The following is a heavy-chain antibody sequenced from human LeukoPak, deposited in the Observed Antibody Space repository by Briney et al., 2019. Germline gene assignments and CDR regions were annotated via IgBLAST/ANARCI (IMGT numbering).Heavy chain of an antibody. Sequence: PGGSLRLSCAASGFTFSSYSMNWVRQAPGKGLEWVSYISSSSSTIYYADSVKGRFTISRDNSKSTLYLQMNSLRAEDTAVYYCAKQNYYDSSGYYYLSDYFDYWGQGTLVTVSS. J-gene: IGHJ4*02. CDR1: GFTFSSYS. V-gene: IGHV3-48*01. CDR3: AKQNYYDSSGYYYLSDYFDY. CDR2: ISSSSSTI. D-gene: IGHD3-22*01.